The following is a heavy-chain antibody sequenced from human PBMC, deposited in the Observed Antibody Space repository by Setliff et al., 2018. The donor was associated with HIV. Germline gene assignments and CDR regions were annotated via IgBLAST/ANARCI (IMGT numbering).Heavy chain of an antibody. Sequence: ASVKVSCKASGYTFTQYPMHWVRQAPGQRLEWMGWINAGNGNTKYSQKFQGRVTITRDTSTNTTYMELNSLRSEDTAVYYCARGARGTATDYWGQGTLVTVS. D-gene: IGHD5-18*01. CDR1: GYTFTQYP. CDR2: INAGNGNT. J-gene: IGHJ4*02. CDR3: ARGARGTATDY. V-gene: IGHV1-3*01.